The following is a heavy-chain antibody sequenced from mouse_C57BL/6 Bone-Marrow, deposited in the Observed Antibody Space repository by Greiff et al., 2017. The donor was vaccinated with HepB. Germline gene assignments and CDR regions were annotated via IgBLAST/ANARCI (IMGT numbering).Heavy chain of an antibody. V-gene: IGHV1-52*01. D-gene: IGHD2-12*01. CDR1: GYTFTSYW. CDR2: IDPSDSET. J-gene: IGHJ3*01. CDR3: ARWSCYYWFAY. Sequence: QVQLQQPGAELVRPGSSVKLSCKASGYTFTSYWMHWVKQRPIQGLEWIGNIDPSDSETHYNQKFKDKAILTVDKSSSTAYMQLSSLTSEDSAVYFCARWSCYYWFAYWGQGTLVTVSA.